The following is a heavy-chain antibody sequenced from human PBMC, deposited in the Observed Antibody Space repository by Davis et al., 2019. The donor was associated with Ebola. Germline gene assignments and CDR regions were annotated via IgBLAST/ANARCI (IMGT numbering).Heavy chain of an antibody. J-gene: IGHJ3*02. CDR3: ARALPPGQWLANDAFDI. V-gene: IGHV3-21*01. CDR1: GFTSSSYS. Sequence: PGGSLRLSCAASGFTSSSYSMNWVRQAPGKGLEWVSSISGSSNYIYNAESVKGRFTISRDNAKNSLYLQMNSLRAEDTAVYYCARALPPGQWLANDAFDIWGQGTMVTVSS. CDR2: ISGSSNYI. D-gene: IGHD6-19*01.